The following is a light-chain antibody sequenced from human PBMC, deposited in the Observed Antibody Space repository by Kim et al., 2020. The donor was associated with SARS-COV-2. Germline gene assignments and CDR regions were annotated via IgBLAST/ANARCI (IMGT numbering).Light chain of an antibody. V-gene: IGLV3-1*01. Sequence: SVSPGQTASIPCSGDKLGDKYACWYQQKPGQSPALVIYQDTKRPSGIPERFSGSNSGNTATLPISGTQAMDEADYYCQAWDSSTVVFGGGTQLTVL. CDR3: QAWDSSTVV. J-gene: IGLJ2*01. CDR2: QDT. CDR1: KLGDKY.